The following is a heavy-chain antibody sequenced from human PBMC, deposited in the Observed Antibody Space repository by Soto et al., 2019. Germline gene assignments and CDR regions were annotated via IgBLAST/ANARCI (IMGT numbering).Heavy chain of an antibody. CDR1: GGSISSGGYY. V-gene: IGHV4-31*03. CDR3: ARGGRSGWYGLFNY. D-gene: IGHD6-19*01. CDR2: IYYSGST. Sequence: SETLSLTCTVSGGSISSGGYYCSCIRQHPGKGLEWIGYIYYSGSTYYNPSLKSRVTISVDTSKNQFYLKLSSVTAAATAVYYCARGGRSGWYGLFNYWHRGNLVTVSS. J-gene: IGHJ4*02.